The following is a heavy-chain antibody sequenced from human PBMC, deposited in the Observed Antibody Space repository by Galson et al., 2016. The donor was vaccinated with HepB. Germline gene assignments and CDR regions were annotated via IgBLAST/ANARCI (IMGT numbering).Heavy chain of an antibody. CDR1: GFTFSNYA. V-gene: IGHV3-23*01. CDR3: AKGGDGYIRYYDS. Sequence: SLRLSCAASGFTFSNYAMTWVRQAPGKGLEGVSAITASGAVTYYADSVKGRFTLSRDTSKNTLYPQMNSLRVEDTAIYYCAKGGDGYIRYYDSWGQGTLVTVSS. D-gene: IGHD5-24*01. J-gene: IGHJ4*02. CDR2: ITASGAVT.